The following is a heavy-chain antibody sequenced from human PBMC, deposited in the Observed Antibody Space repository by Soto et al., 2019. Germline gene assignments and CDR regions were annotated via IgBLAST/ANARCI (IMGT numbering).Heavy chain of an antibody. V-gene: IGHV1-2*02. CDR2: INPNSGGT. CDR1: GYTFTGYY. CDR3: ARAPHHSSPYYY. Sequence: ASVKVSCKASGYTFTGYYMHWVRQAPGQGLEWMGWINPNSGGTNYAQKFQGRVTMTRDTSISTAYMELSRLRSDDTAVYYCARAPHHSSPYYYWGQGTLVTVSS. D-gene: IGHD6-6*01. J-gene: IGHJ4*02.